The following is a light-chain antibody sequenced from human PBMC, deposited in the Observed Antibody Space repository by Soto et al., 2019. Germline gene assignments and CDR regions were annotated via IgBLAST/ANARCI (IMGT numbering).Light chain of an antibody. CDR1: QSVSSS. J-gene: IGKJ1*01. CDR3: QQYNSYWGT. Sequence: ETEVTQSTSTLSGPHGHCAHLYCRASQSVSSSLAWYQQKPGQAPKLLIYSASTRATGIPARFSGSGSGTEFTLTISSLQSDDFAIYYCQQYNSYWGTFGQGTKVDI. CDR2: SAS. V-gene: IGKV3-15*01.